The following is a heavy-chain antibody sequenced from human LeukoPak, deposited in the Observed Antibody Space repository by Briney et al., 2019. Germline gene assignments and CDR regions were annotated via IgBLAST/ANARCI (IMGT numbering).Heavy chain of an antibody. CDR3: ARGPTLMVVTAKDPNFDY. D-gene: IGHD2-21*02. CDR2: INHSGST. V-gene: IGHV4-34*01. CDR1: GGSFSGYY. Sequence: PSETLSLTCAVYGGSFSGYYWSWIRQPPGKGLEWIGEINHSGSTNYNPSLKSRVTISVDTSKNQFSLKLSSVTAADTAVYYCARGPTLMVVTAKDPNFDYWGQGTLVTVSS. J-gene: IGHJ4*02.